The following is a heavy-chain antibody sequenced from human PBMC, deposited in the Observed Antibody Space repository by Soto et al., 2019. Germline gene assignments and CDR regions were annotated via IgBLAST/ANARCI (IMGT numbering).Heavy chain of an antibody. CDR1: GFTFSSYG. V-gene: IGHV3-33*01. Sequence: GGSLRLSCAASGFTFSSYGMHWVRQAPGKGLEWVAVIWYDGSNKYYADSVKGRFTISRDNSKNTLYLQMNSLRAEDTAVYYCARDVDTAMAYYFDDWGQGTRVTVAS. D-gene: IGHD5-18*01. CDR2: IWYDGSNK. J-gene: IGHJ4*02. CDR3: ARDVDTAMAYYFDD.